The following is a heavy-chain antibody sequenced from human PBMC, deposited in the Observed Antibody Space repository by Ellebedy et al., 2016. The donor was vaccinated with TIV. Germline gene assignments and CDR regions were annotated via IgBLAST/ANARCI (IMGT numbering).Heavy chain of an antibody. CDR2: ISSSGTTI. V-gene: IGHV3-11*04. Sequence: PGRSLRLSCAASGFTFSDYYMSWIRQAPGKGLEWVSYISSSGTTIYYADSVKGRFTISRDNAKNSLFLQMNSLRAEDTAVYYCARVGGPCSSGSCSHFDYWGQGTLVTVSS. CDR3: ARVGGPCSSGSCSHFDY. D-gene: IGHD2-15*01. J-gene: IGHJ4*02. CDR1: GFTFSDYY.